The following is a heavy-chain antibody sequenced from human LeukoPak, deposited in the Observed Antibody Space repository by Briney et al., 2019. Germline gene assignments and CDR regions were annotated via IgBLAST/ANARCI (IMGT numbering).Heavy chain of an antibody. V-gene: IGHV6-1*01. CDR3: ARDPVAARPNWFDP. J-gene: IGHJ5*02. CDR2: TYYRSKWYN. CDR1: RDSVSSNSAA. Sequence: SQTLSLTCALSRDSVSSNSAAWNWIRHSRSRGLEWLGRTYYRSKWYNDYAVSVKSPITINPDTSKDQFSLQLNSVTPEDTAVYYCARDPVAARPNWFDPWGQGTLVTVSS. D-gene: IGHD6-6*01.